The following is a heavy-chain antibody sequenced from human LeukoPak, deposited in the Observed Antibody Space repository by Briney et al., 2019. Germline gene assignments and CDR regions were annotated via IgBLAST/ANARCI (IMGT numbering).Heavy chain of an antibody. CDR1: GFSFRSYA. CDR2: LSGSGETT. D-gene: IGHD3-16*01. J-gene: IGHJ3*01. V-gene: IGHV3-23*01. CDR3: AKTFGEFPVIAFDL. Sequence: GGSLRLSCTASGFSFRSYAMIWVRQAPGKGLEWVSALSGSGETTYYADSVEGRFTISRDNSKNTLYLQMNSLGAEDTAAYYCAKTFGEFPVIAFDLWGQGTMVTVSS.